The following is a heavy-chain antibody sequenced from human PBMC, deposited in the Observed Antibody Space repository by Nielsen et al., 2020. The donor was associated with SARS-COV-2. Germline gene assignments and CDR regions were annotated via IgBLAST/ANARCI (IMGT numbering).Heavy chain of an antibody. D-gene: IGHD1-26*01. CDR2: IKQDGGER. J-gene: IGHJ4*02. CDR3: AKDAGSHQD. V-gene: IGHV3-7*03. Sequence: GGSLRLSCTVSGFTLSSYWMTWVRQAPGKGLEWVANIKQDGGERYYVDSVKGRFTVSRDNAKNSLYLQMNSLRAEDTAVYYCAKDAGSHQDWGQGTLVTVSS. CDR1: GFTLSSYW.